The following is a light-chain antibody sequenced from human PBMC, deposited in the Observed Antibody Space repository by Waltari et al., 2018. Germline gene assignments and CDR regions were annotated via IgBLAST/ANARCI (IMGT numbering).Light chain of an antibody. Sequence: DIVMTQSPDSLALSLGERATIHCQSSQSVLYNSNNKNYLAWYQQKPGQPPQLLIYWASTRESGVPDRFSGSGSGTDFTLTSSSLQAEDVAVYYCQQYYSTITFGQGTRLEIK. V-gene: IGKV4-1*01. CDR3: QQYYSTIT. CDR2: WAS. CDR1: QSVLYNSNNKNY. J-gene: IGKJ5*01.